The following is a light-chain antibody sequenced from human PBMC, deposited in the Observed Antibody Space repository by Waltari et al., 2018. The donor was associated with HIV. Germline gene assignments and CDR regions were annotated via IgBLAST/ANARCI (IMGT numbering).Light chain of an antibody. CDR1: NSDVGAYKY. CDR3: CSYATRYTWV. CDR2: DVS. J-gene: IGLJ3*02. Sequence: QSALTQPRSVSGSPGQSVTISCTGTNSDVGAYKYVSWYQQHRGKAPKLMIYDVSKRASWVHERFSGSKSGDTASRTISGRQAEDEGDYYCCSYATRYTWVFGGGTKLTVL. V-gene: IGLV2-11*01.